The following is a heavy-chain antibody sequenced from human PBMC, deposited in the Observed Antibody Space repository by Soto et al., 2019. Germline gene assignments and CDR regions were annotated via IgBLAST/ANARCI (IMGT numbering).Heavy chain of an antibody. V-gene: IGHV3-30*18. J-gene: IGHJ4*02. CDR1: GFTFSSFG. CDR2: ASYDGSYK. Sequence: QVQLVESGGGVVQPGRSLRLSCAASGFTFSSFGMLWVRQAPGKGLEWVAVASYDGSYKYYADSVKGRFTISRDNSKNTLYMQMNSLRAEDTAVYYCAKDRSVVATTPDFYYWGQGTLVTVSS. CDR3: AKDRSVVATTPDFYY. D-gene: IGHD5-12*01.